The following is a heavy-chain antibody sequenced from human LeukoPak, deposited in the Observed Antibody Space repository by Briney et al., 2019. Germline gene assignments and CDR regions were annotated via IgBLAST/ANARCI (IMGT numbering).Heavy chain of an antibody. J-gene: IGHJ4*02. CDR1: GGSISSSGYY. V-gene: IGHV4-61*08. Sequence: SETLSLTCTVSGGSISSSGYYWGWIRQPPGKGLEWIGYIYYSGNTNYNPSLKSRVTISVDTSKNQLSLKLSSVTAADTAVYYCARDRYHYDSSGYYFDHWGQGTLVTVSS. CDR2: IYYSGNT. CDR3: ARDRYHYDSSGYYFDH. D-gene: IGHD3-22*01.